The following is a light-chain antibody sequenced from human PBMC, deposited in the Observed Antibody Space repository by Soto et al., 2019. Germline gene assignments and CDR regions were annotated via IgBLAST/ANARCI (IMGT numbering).Light chain of an antibody. J-gene: IGKJ4*01. CDR3: QQYYSNPPTLT. Sequence: DIVMTXSPDXLAVSXXXXXTINCKSSQSVFFSSNKKNYLAWYQQKPGQPPKLLINWASTRESGVPDRFSASGSGTDFTLTISSLQAEDVAVYYCQQYYSNPPTLTFGGGTKVEIK. CDR1: QSVFFSSNKKNY. V-gene: IGKV4-1*01. CDR2: WAS.